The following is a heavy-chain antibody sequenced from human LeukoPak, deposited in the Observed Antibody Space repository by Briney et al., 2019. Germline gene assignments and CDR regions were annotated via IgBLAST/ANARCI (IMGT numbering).Heavy chain of an antibody. CDR1: GFTFSSYE. CDR3: ARDSFYYDSSGPQG. J-gene: IGHJ4*02. V-gene: IGHV3-48*03. Sequence: GGSLRLSCAASGFTFSSYEMNWVRQAPGRGLEWLSYISSSGSTIYYADSVKGRFTISRDNAKNSLYLQMNSLRAEDTAVYYCARDSFYYDSSGPQGWGQGTLVTVSS. D-gene: IGHD3-22*01. CDR2: ISSSGSTI.